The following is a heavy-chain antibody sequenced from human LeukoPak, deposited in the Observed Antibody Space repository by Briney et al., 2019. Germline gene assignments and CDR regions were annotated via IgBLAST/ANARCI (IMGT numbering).Heavy chain of an antibody. D-gene: IGHD5-18*01. CDR2: ISGSGGST. CDR3: AKGPWGGSGYSYVATPFDY. Sequence: GGSLRLSCAASGFTFSSYAMSWVRQAPGKGLEWVSAISGSGGSTYYADSVEGRFTISRDNSKNTLYLQMNSLRAGDTAVYYCAKGPWGGSGYSYVATPFDYWGQGTLVTVSS. V-gene: IGHV3-23*01. CDR1: GFTFSSYA. J-gene: IGHJ4*02.